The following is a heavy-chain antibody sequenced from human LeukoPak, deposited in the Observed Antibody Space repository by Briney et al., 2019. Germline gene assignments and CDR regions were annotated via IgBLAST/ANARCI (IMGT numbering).Heavy chain of an antibody. CDR1: GFTFSSYA. Sequence: GGSLRLSCAASGFTFSSYAMSWVRQAPGKGLEWVSVVSGTGGRTYYADSVKGRFTISRDNSKNTLYLQMNSLRAEDTAVYYCAKTGFEGGSSWPHFDYWGQGTLVIVSS. CDR3: AKTGFEGGSSWPHFDY. J-gene: IGHJ4*02. D-gene: IGHD6-13*01. CDR2: VSGTGGRT. V-gene: IGHV3-23*01.